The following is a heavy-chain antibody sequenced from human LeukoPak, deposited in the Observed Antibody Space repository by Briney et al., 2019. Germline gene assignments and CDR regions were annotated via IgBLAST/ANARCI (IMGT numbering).Heavy chain of an antibody. CDR3: ARLGGYSYYYDSSGYRLGELDY. D-gene: IGHD3-22*01. CDR1: GGSITSYY. V-gene: IGHV4-59*01. CDR2: IYYIGST. J-gene: IGHJ4*02. Sequence: SETLSLTCTVSGGSITSYYWSWIRQPPGKGLEWLVYIYYIGSTNYNPSLKSRVTISVETSKNQFSLKLSSVTAADTAVYYCARLGGYSYYYDSSGYRLGELDYWGQGTLVTVSS.